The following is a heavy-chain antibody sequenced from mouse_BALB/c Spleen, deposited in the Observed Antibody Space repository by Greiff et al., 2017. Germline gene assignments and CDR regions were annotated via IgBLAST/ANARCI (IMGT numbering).Heavy chain of an antibody. CDR3: AKYYGSSYYAMDY. CDR1: GFSLTSYG. Sequence: VKLVESGPSLVQPSQSLSITCTVSGFSLTSYGVHWVRQSPGKGLEWLGVIWRGGSTDYNAAFMSRLSITKDNSKSQVFFKMNSLQADDTAIYYCAKYYGSSYYAMDYWGQGTSVTVSS. CDR2: IWRGGST. V-gene: IGHV2-5-1*01. J-gene: IGHJ4*01. D-gene: IGHD1-1*01.